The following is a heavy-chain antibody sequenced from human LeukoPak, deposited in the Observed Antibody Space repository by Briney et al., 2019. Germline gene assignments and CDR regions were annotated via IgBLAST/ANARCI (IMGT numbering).Heavy chain of an antibody. J-gene: IGHJ5*02. D-gene: IGHD3-22*01. CDR2: IKQDGSEK. Sequence: GGSLRLSCTASGFSFISYWMSRVRPAPGKVLEWVANIKQDGSEKYSVDSVRDRFTISIYNAKNSLSLPMISLRSADTVVYYCARDEYYDDSSGYISWGQGTLVTISS. V-gene: IGHV3-7*01. CDR1: GFSFISYW. CDR3: ARDEYYDDSSGYIS.